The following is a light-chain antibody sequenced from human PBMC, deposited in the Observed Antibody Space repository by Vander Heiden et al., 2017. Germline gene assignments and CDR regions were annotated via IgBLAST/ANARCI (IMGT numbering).Light chain of an antibody. V-gene: IGKV1-9*01. CDR2: DSS. CDR1: EAISSD. Sequence: VTFTCRASEAISSDLAWYQQKPGKAPKLLIYDSSTLQSGVPARFSGRGSGTDFTLTISSLQPEDFATYYCQQLKSYPLTFGGGTKVGI. J-gene: IGKJ4*01. CDR3: QQLKSYPLT.